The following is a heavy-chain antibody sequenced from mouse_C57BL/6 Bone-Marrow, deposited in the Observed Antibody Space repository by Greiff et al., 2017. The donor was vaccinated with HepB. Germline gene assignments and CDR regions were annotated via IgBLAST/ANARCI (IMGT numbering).Heavy chain of an antibody. CDR1: GYTFTSYW. V-gene: IGHV1-61*01. CDR3: ARCGYYRKSAWFAY. CDR2: IYPSDSET. D-gene: IGHD2-3*01. J-gene: IGHJ3*01. Sequence: QVQLQQPGAELVRPGSSVKLSCKASGYTFTSYWMDWVKQRPGQGLEWIGNIYPSDSETHYNQKFKDKATVTVDKSSSTAYMQLSSLTSEDSAVYSCARCGYYRKSAWFAYWGQGTLVTVSA.